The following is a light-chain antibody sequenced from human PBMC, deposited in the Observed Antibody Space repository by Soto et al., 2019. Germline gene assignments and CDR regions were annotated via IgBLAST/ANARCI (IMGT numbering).Light chain of an antibody. CDR2: DAS. Sequence: DIQMTQSPSTLSASVGDRVTITCRASQSISSWLAWYQQEPGKAPKLLIYDASSLESGVPSRFSGSGSGTEFTLTISSLQPDDFATYYCQQYKVFGGGTKVDIK. CDR1: QSISSW. V-gene: IGKV1-5*01. CDR3: QQYKV. J-gene: IGKJ4*01.